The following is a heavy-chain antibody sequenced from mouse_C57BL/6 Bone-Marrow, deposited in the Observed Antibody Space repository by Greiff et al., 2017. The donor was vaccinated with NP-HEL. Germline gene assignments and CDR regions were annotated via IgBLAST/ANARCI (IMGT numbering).Heavy chain of an antibody. CDR2: IDPYDSYT. J-gene: IGHJ4*01. Sequence: VQLQQPGAELVMPGASVKLSCKASGYTFTSYWMHWVKQRPGQGLEWIGEIDPYDSYTNYNQKFKGKSTLTVDKSSSTAYMQLSSLTSEDSAVYYCARGEDYAMDYWGQGTSVTVSS. CDR1: GYTFTSYW. CDR3: ARGEDYAMDY. V-gene: IGHV1-69*01.